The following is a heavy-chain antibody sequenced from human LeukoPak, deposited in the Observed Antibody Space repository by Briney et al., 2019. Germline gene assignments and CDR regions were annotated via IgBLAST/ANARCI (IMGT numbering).Heavy chain of an antibody. Sequence: SETLSLTCTVSGGSVTSYYWSWIRQPPGKGLEWIGHIHSRGSTNYNPSLKSRVTISIDTSKNRFSLNLSSVTAADTAVYYCARARSRWNYFDYWGQGSLVTVSS. CDR2: IHSRGST. CDR1: GGSVTSYY. J-gene: IGHJ4*02. CDR3: ARARSRWNYFDY. V-gene: IGHV4-59*02. D-gene: IGHD6-19*01.